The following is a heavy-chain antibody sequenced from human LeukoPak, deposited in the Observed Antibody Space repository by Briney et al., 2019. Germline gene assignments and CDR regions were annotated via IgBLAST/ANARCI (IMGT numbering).Heavy chain of an antibody. J-gene: IGHJ4*02. CDR2: INHSGST. V-gene: IGHV4-34*01. CDR1: GGSFSGYY. Sequence: SETLSLTCAVSGGSFSGYYWSWIRQPPGKGLEWIGEINHSGSTNYNPSLKSRVTISVDTSKNQFSLKLSSVTAADTAVYYCARRRYGDYISEHYFDYWGQGTLVTVSS. D-gene: IGHD4-17*01. CDR3: ARRRYGDYISEHYFDY.